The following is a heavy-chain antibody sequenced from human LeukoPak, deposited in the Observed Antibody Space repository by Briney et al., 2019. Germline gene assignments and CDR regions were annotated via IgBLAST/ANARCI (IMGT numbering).Heavy chain of an antibody. D-gene: IGHD3-3*01. J-gene: IGHJ4*02. Sequence: PGGSLRLSCAASGFTFRNYVMSWVRQTPGKRLEWVSAITGDGGGTNHADSVKGRFTFSRDNSKNTLYLQMDSLRAEDTAVYYCAKEISSGIFVTIDCWGQGTLVTVSS. CDR1: GFTFRNYV. CDR3: AKEISSGIFVTIDC. CDR2: ITGDGGGT. V-gene: IGHV3-23*01.